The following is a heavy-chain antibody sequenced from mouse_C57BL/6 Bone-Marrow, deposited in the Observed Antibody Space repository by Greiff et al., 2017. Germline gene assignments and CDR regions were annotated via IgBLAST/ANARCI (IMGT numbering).Heavy chain of an antibody. D-gene: IGHD1-1*01. V-gene: IGHV14-3*01. CDR3: AHYGNSYLYYDMDY. Sequence: VQLKESVAALVRPGASVKLSCTASGFNIKNTYMHWVKQRPEQGLEWIGRIDPANGNPKYARKFQGKVTITAYTSSNTAYLQLSGLTSADTAIYYCAHYGNSYLYYDMDYWGQGTSVTVSS. CDR1: GFNIKNTY. J-gene: IGHJ4*01. CDR2: IDPANGNP.